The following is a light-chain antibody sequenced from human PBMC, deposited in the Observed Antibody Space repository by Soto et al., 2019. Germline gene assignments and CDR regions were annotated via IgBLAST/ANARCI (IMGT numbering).Light chain of an antibody. CDR1: SSNIGAGYD. J-gene: IGLJ2*01. CDR2: GNS. V-gene: IGLV1-40*01. Sequence: QSVLTQPPSVSGAPGQRVTISCTGSSSNIGAGYDVHWYQQLPGTAPKLLLYGNSNRPSGVPDRFSGSKSRTSASLAITGLQAEDEADYYCQSYDSSLSGYVVFGGGTKLTVL. CDR3: QSYDSSLSGYVV.